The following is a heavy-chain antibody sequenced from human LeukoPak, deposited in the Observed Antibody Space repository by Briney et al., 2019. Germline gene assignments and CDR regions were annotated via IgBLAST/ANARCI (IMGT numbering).Heavy chain of an antibody. D-gene: IGHD3-22*01. CDR3: ARGRGDSSGYYFDY. CDR2: INHSGST. J-gene: IGHJ4*02. CDR1: GGSFSGYY. V-gene: IGHV4-34*01. Sequence: SETLSLTCAVYGGSFSGYYWSWIRQPPGKGLEWIGEINHSGSTNYNPSLKSRVTISVDTSKNQFSLKLSSVTAADTAVYYCARGRGDSSGYYFDYWGQGTLVTASS.